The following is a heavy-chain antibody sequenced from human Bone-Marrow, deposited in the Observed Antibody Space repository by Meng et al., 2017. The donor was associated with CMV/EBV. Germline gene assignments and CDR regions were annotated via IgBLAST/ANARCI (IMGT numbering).Heavy chain of an antibody. D-gene: IGHD2-2*01. CDR3: ARGYCSSTSCYRDFDY. CDR2: INHSGSA. Sequence: YGAYSSSYYWSWIRQHPGKRLDWIGEINHSGSANYNPSLKSRVTISVATSKNQFSLKLSSVTAADTAVYYCARGYCSSTSCYRDFDYWGQGTLVTVSS. V-gene: IGHV4-34*01. J-gene: IGHJ4*02. CDR1: GAYSSSYY.